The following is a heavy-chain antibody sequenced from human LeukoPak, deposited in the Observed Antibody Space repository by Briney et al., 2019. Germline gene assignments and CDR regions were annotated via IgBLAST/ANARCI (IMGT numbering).Heavy chain of an antibody. CDR2: IIPIFGTA. CDR3: ARDSRRITMIVVVTPTYYYGLDV. V-gene: IGHV1-69*13. D-gene: IGHD3-22*01. J-gene: IGHJ6*02. Sequence: ASVKVSCKASGGTFSSYAISWVRQAPGQGLEWMGGIIPIFGTANYAQKFQGRVTITADESTSTAYMELSSLRAEDTGVYYCARDSRRITMIVVVTPTYYYGLDVWGQGTTVTVSS. CDR1: GGTFSSYA.